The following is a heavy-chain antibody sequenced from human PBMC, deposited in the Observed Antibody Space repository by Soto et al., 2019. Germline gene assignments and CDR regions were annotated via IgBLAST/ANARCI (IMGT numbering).Heavy chain of an antibody. Sequence: QVQLQQSGPRLVKPSETLSLTCTVSSGPSRSYNWGWIRQSPRRGLEWIGYVYYTGDTAYNPSLKSRLPRSAVTSTNNISLMLSSVTAAEAAVSYCVRQVIDYRHGLAGVWGQRTTVTVSS. J-gene: IGHJ6*02. CDR3: VRQVIDYRHGLAGV. V-gene: IGHV4-59*08. CDR1: SGPSRSYN. D-gene: IGHD2-21*01. CDR2: VYYTGDT.